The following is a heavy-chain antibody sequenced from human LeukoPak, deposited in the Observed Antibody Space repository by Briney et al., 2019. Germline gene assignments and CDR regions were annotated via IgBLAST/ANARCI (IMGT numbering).Heavy chain of an antibody. Sequence: PWETLSLTCTVSGDSVSSGRYYWSWIRQPPGKGLEWIGLSYYSGSTNYNPSLKSRVTMSVDTSKNQFSLKLSSVTAADTAVYYCGVYGSGSYYIRYAFDIWGQGTMVTISS. J-gene: IGHJ3*02. D-gene: IGHD3-10*01. CDR3: GVYGSGSYYIRYAFDI. CDR2: SYYSGST. CDR1: GDSVSSGRYY. V-gene: IGHV4-61*01.